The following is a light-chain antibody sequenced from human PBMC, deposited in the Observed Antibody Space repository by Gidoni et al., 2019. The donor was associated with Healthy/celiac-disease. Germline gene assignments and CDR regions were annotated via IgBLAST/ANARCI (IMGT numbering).Light chain of an antibody. V-gene: IGKV2-28*01. CDR3: MQALQTWT. Sequence: DLVMTQSPFSLPVTPGEPASISCRSSQSLLHSNGYNYLDWYLQKPGQSPQLLIYLGSNRASGVPDRFSGSGSGTDFTLKISRVEAEDVGVYYCMQALQTWTFGQGTKVEIK. CDR2: LGS. CDR1: QSLLHSNGYNY. J-gene: IGKJ1*01.